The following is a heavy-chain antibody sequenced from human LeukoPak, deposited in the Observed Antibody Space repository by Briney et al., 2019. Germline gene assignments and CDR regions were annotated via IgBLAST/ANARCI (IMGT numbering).Heavy chain of an antibody. J-gene: IGHJ3*02. V-gene: IGHV4-59*01. CDR2: ISYSGNS. Sequence: SETLSLTCTVSGGSLSDYYRSWIRQPPGKGLEWIGYISYSGNSNYNPSLKSRLTMSVDTSKNQFSLKLTSVTAADTAVYYCARYTSMVAFHAHGFDIWGQGTMVTVSS. CDR1: GGSLSDYY. CDR3: ARYTSMVAFHAHGFDI. D-gene: IGHD5-18*01.